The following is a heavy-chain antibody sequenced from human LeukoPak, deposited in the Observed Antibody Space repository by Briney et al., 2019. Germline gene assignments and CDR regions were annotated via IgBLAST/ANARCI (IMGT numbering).Heavy chain of an antibody. D-gene: IGHD3-9*01. Sequence: GGSLRLSCAASGFTFSSYSMNWVRQAPGKGLEWVSAISGSGGSTYYADSVKGRFTISRDNSKNTLYLQMNSLRAEDTAVYYCAKGNDILTGYYFDYWGQGTLVTVSS. J-gene: IGHJ4*02. V-gene: IGHV3-23*01. CDR1: GFTFSSYS. CDR3: AKGNDILTGYYFDY. CDR2: ISGSGGST.